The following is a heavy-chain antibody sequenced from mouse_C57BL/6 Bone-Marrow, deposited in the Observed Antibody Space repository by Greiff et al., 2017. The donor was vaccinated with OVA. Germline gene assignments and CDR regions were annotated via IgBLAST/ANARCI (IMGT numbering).Heavy chain of an antibody. Sequence: PSASVHPHCQLSGYTFTSYWMHWVKQRPGQGLEWIGYINPSSGYTKYNQKFKDKATLTADKSSSTAYMQLSSLTYEDSAVYYCARWGPDYWGQGTTLTVSS. CDR1: GYTFTSYW. V-gene: IGHV1-7*01. D-gene: IGHD3-3*01. CDR3: ARWGPDY. J-gene: IGHJ2*01. CDR2: INPSSGYT.